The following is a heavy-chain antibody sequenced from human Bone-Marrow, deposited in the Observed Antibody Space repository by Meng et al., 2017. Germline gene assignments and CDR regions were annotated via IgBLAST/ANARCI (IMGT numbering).Heavy chain of an antibody. V-gene: IGHV3-15*01. Sequence: WGSLSLSYAASGFTFSNAWMTWVRQAPGKGLEWIGRMKSNVDGGTVDYAAAVKGRFFISREESENTVYLQMNSLKTEDTAVYYCSVHVDYWSHGTLVTVSS. CDR2: MKSNVDGGTV. CDR1: GFTFSNAW. J-gene: IGHJ4*01. CDR3: SVHVDY.